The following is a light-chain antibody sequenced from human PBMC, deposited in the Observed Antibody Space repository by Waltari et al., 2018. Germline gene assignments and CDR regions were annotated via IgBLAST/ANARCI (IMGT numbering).Light chain of an antibody. CDR2: GTS. V-gene: IGKV3-20*01. Sequence: CRASQSVTSISLSWYQQKLGQAPRLLIYGTSSRATGTPDRFSGSGSGTDFTLTISRLEPEDVAVYYCQQYDGEVVTFGGGTKVEI. CDR1: QSVTSIS. J-gene: IGKJ4*01. CDR3: QQYDGEVVT.